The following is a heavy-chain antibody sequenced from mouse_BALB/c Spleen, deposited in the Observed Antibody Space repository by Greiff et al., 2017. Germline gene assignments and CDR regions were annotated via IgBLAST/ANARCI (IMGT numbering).Heavy chain of an antibody. CDR3: ASHYYGSSYGFAY. J-gene: IGHJ2*01. D-gene: IGHD1-1*01. V-gene: IGHV5-9-3*01. CDR1: GFTFSSYA. CDR2: ISSGGSYT. Sequence: EVQLVESGGGLVKPGGSLKLSCAASGFTFSSYAMSWVRQTPEKRLEWVETISSGGSYTYYPDSVKGRFTITRDNAKNTLYLQMSSLRSEDTAMYYCASHYYGSSYGFAYWGQGTTLTVSA.